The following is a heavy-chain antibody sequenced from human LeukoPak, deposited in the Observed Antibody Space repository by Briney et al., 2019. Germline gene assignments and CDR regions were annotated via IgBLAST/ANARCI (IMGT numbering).Heavy chain of an antibody. CDR2: IIPILGIA. D-gene: IGHD3-22*01. V-gene: IGHV1-69*04. CDR3: AREEDSSGQSRDY. Sequence: GASVKVSCKASGGTFSSYAISWVRQAPGQGLEWMGRIIPILGIANYAQKFQGRVTITADKSTSTAYMELSSLRSEDTAVYYCAREEDSSGQSRDYWGQGTLVTVSS. J-gene: IGHJ4*02. CDR1: GGTFSSYA.